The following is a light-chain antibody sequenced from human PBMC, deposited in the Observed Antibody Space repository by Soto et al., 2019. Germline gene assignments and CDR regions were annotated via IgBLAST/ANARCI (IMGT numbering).Light chain of an antibody. CDR2: AAS. V-gene: IGKV1-5*01. CDR1: QDIRSW. Sequence: DIQMTQVPSTLAASVGDRVTITCRASQDIRSWLAWHQQKPGKAPKLLIYAASSLESGVPSRFSGSGSGTEFTLTISSLQPDDFATYYCQQYNSYSSTFGQGTKVDIK. J-gene: IGKJ1*01. CDR3: QQYNSYSST.